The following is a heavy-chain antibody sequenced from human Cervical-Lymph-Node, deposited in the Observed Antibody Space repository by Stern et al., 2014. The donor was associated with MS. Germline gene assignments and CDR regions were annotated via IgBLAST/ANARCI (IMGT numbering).Heavy chain of an antibody. CDR3: AKGEGDYGEADAFVL. J-gene: IGHJ3*01. CDR2: IIPIIGVP. Sequence: VQLVESGAEVRKPGSSVKVSCKPSGGLLNSYAFSWVRQAPGQGLQWMGRIIPIIGVPSYAQQFQGRLTIAANKSMTTVYMELSSLTSEDTAVYFCAKGEGDYGEADAFVLWGPGTMGSVSS. CDR1: GGLLNSYA. D-gene: IGHD4-17*01. V-gene: IGHV1-69*09.